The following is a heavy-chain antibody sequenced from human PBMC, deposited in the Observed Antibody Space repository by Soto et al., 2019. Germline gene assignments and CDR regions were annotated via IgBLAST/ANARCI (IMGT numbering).Heavy chain of an antibody. Sequence: EVQLVESGGGLVQPGGSLRLSCAASGFTFSSYWMQWVRQAPGKGLVWVSRIKSDGNSITYADSVKGRFTISRDNAKNTLYLQMNSLRVEDTVVYYCARDSGVYPAQDYWGQGTLVTVSS. V-gene: IGHV3-74*01. J-gene: IGHJ4*02. CDR2: IKSDGNSI. D-gene: IGHD6-6*01. CDR3: ARDSGVYPAQDY. CDR1: GFTFSSYW.